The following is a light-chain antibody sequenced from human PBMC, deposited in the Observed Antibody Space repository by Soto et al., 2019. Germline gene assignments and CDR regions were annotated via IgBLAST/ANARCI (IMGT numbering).Light chain of an antibody. Sequence: EIVLTQSPGTLSLSPGERATLSCRASQSVSSSHLAWYQQKAGQPPRVLIYGASSRATGIPDRFSGSGSGTDFTLTISRLEPEDFAVYYCQQYGSSPWTFGQGTKVEIK. V-gene: IGKV3-20*01. J-gene: IGKJ1*01. CDR3: QQYGSSPWT. CDR2: GAS. CDR1: QSVSSSH.